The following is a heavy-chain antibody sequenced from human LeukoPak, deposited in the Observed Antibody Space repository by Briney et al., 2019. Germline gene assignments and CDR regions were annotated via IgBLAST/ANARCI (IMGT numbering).Heavy chain of an antibody. CDR2: ISYDGSNK. V-gene: IGHV3-30*03. Sequence: GGSLRLSCAASGFTVSSNYMSWVRQAPGKGLEWVAVISYDGSNKYYADSVKGRFTISRDNSKNTLYLQMNSLRAEDTAVYYCARGGGRNTTMVWAFDYWGQGTLVTVSS. CDR1: GFTVSSNY. J-gene: IGHJ4*02. CDR3: ARGGGRNTTMVWAFDY. D-gene: IGHD5-18*01.